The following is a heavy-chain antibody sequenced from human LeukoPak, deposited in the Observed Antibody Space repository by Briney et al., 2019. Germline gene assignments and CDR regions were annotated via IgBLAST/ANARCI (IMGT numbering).Heavy chain of an antibody. Sequence: PGESLKISCKGSGYSFTSYWIGWVRQMPGKGLEWMGIIYPGDSDTRYSPSFQGQVTISADKSISTAYLQWSSLKASDTAMYYCARHVYSSSWYREDATITDAFDIWGQGTMVTVSS. CDR3: ARHVYSSSWYREDATITDAFDI. CDR1: GYSFTSYW. CDR2: IYPGDSDT. D-gene: IGHD6-13*01. V-gene: IGHV5-51*01. J-gene: IGHJ3*02.